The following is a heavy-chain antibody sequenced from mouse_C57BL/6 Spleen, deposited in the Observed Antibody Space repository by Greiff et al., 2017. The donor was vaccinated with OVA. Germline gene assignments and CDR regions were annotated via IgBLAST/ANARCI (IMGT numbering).Heavy chain of an antibody. CDR1: GFTFSDAW. CDR3: TGFTTVVATDY. J-gene: IGHJ2*02. V-gene: IGHV6-6*01. D-gene: IGHD1-1*01. Sequence: EVKVEESGGGLVQPGGSMKLSCAASGFTFSDAWMDWVRQSPEKGLEWVAEIRNKANNHATSYAESVKGRFTISRDDSKSSVYLQMNSLIAEATGIYCCTGFTTVVATDYWGQGTSLTVSS. CDR2: IRNKANNHAT.